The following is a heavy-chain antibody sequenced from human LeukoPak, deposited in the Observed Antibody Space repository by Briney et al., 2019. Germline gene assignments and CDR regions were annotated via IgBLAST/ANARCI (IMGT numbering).Heavy chain of an antibody. CDR3: ARSAVGVFGTNFDY. J-gene: IGHJ4*02. CDR1: GGSISSSSYY. CDR2: IYYSGST. D-gene: IGHD3-10*01. V-gene: IGHV4-39*01. Sequence: PSETLSLTCTVSGGSISSSSYYWGWIRQPPGKGLEWIGSIYYSGSTYYNPSLKSRVTMSVDTSKNQFSLKLTSVTAADTAVYYCARSAVGVFGTNFDYWGQGTLVTVSS.